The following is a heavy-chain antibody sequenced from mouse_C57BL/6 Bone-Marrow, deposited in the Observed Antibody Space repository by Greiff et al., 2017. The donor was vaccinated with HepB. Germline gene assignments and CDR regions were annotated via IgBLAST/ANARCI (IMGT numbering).Heavy chain of an antibody. Sequence: EVKLQESGPVLVKPGASVKMSCKASGYTFTDYYMNWVKQSHGKSLEWIGVINPYNGGTSYNQKFKGKATLTVDKSSSTAYMELNSLTSEDSAVYYCARSPCQRGDYFDYWGQGTTLTVSS. V-gene: IGHV1-19*01. CDR2: INPYNGGT. D-gene: IGHD6-1*01. CDR3: ARSPCQRGDYFDY. J-gene: IGHJ2*01. CDR1: GYTFTDYY.